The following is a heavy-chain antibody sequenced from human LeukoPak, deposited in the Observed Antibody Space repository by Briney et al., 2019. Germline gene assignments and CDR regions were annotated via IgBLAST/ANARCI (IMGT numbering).Heavy chain of an antibody. CDR3: AKGNAAAAGWSAFDI. CDR2: ISYDGSNK. J-gene: IGHJ3*02. V-gene: IGHV3-30*18. CDR1: GFTFSSYG. D-gene: IGHD6-13*01. Sequence: GGSLRLSCAASGFTFSSYGMHWVRQAPGKGLEWVAVISYDGSNKYYADSVKGRFTISRDNSKNTLYLQMNSLRAEDTAVYYCAKGNAAAAGWSAFDIWGQGTMVTVSS.